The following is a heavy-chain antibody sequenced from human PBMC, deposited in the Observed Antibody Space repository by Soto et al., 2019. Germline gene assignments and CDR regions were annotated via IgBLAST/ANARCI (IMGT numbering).Heavy chain of an antibody. CDR3: ARRRAAAGPDY. D-gene: IGHD6-13*01. J-gene: IGHJ4*02. CDR2: IYYSGST. CDR1: GGSISSSSYY. Sequence: QLQLQESGPGLVKPSETLSLTCTVSGGSISSSSYYWGWIRQPPGKGLEWIGSIYYSGSTYYNPSLKSRVTISVDTSKNQFSLKLSSVTAADTAVYYCARRRAAAGPDYWGQGTLVTVSS. V-gene: IGHV4-39*01.